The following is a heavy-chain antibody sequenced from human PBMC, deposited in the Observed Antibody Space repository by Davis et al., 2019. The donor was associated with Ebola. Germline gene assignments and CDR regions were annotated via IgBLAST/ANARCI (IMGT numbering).Heavy chain of an antibody. D-gene: IGHD7-27*01. CDR1: GFTFSSYW. V-gene: IGHV3-7*01. J-gene: IGHJ6*02. CDR3: ARDLGNYGMDV. Sequence: GESLKISCAASGFTFSSYWMSWVRQAPGKGLEWVANIKQDGSEKYYVDSVKGRFTISRGNAKNSLYLQMNSLRAEDTAVYYCARDLGNYGMDVWGQGTTVTVSS. CDR2: IKQDGSEK.